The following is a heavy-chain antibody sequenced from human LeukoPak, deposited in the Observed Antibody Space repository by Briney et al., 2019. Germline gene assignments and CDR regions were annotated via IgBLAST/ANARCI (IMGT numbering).Heavy chain of an antibody. CDR2: ISWNSGSI. Sequence: GRSLRLSCAASGFTFDDYATHWVRQAPGKGLEWVSGISWNSGSIGYADSVKGRFTISRDNAKNSLYLQMNSLRAEDTALYYCAKEYSSGWYSGRGFDYWGQGTLVTVSS. CDR1: GFTFDDYA. V-gene: IGHV3-9*01. CDR3: AKEYSSGWYSGRGFDY. D-gene: IGHD6-19*01. J-gene: IGHJ4*02.